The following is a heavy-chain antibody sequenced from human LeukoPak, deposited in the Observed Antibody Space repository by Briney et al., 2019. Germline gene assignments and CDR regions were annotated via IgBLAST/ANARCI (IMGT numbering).Heavy chain of an antibody. CDR2: IIPIFGTA. CDR3: ARATMVRGVGYYGMDV. J-gene: IGHJ6*02. CDR1: GGTFSSYA. V-gene: IGHV1-69*13. Sequence: SVKVSCKASGGTFSSYAISWVRQAPGQGLEWMGGIIPIFGTANYAQKFQGRVTITADESTSTAYMELSSLRSEDTAVYYCARATMVRGVGYYGMDVWGQGTLVIVSS. D-gene: IGHD3-10*01.